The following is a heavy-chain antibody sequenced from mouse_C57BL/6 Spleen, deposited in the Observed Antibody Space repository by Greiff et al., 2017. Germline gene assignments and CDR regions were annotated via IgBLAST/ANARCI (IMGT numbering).Heavy chain of an antibody. J-gene: IGHJ3*01. CDR2: IRSKSNNYAT. CDR3: VRREFAY. V-gene: IGHV10-1*01. Sequence: DVKLMESGGGLVQPKGSLKLSCAASGFSFNTYAMNWVRQAPGKGLEWVARIRSKSNNYATYYADSVKDRFTISRDDSESMLYLQMNNLKTEDTAMYYCVRREFAYWGQGTLVTVSA. CDR1: GFSFNTYA.